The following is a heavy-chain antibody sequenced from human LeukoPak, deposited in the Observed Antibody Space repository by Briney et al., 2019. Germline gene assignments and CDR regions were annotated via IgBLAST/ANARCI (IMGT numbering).Heavy chain of an antibody. CDR3: ASGLGFCSGSDCTNLVKDYYYGMNV. V-gene: IGHV1-69*13. CDR2: IIPIFGTA. Sequence: SVRVSCKASGGTFSSYAISWVRQAPGQGLEWMGGIIPIFGTANYAQKFQGRVTITADESTSTAYMELSSLRSEDTAVYYCASGLGFCSGSDCTNLVKDYYYGMNVWGQGTTVTVSS. D-gene: IGHD2-15*01. J-gene: IGHJ6*02. CDR1: GGTFSSYA.